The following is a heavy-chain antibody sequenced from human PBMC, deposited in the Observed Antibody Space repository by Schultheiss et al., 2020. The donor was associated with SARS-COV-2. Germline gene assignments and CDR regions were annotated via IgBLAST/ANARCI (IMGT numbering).Heavy chain of an antibody. CDR3: AKGESSSIIYYYYYMDV. Sequence: GGSLRLSCAASGFTFSSYAMSWVRQAPGKGLEWVSAISGSGGSTYYADSVKGRFTISRDNSKNTLYLQMNSLRAEDTAVYYCAKGESSSIIYYYYYMDVWGKGTTVPSP. J-gene: IGHJ6*03. D-gene: IGHD6-6*01. CDR1: GFTFSSYA. V-gene: IGHV3-23*01. CDR2: ISGSGGST.